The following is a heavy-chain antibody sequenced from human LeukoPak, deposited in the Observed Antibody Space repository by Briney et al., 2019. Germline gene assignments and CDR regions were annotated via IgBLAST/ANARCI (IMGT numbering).Heavy chain of an antibody. Sequence: SVKVSCKASGVTFNDYALNWVRQAPGQGLEWMGVFIPILGTANSTQKFRDRVTITADISTNTAYMELSSLRSEDTAVYYCAQTSSLNAFDIWGQGTMVTVSS. J-gene: IGHJ3*02. V-gene: IGHV1-69*10. CDR3: AQTSSLNAFDI. CDR1: GVTFNDYA. CDR2: FIPILGTA.